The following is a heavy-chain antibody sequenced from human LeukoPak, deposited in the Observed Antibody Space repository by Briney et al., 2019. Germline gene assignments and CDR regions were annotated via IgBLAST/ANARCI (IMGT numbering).Heavy chain of an antibody. D-gene: IGHD3-10*01. CDR1: GFTFSSYG. J-gene: IGHJ6*02. V-gene: IGHV3-33*01. CDR2: IWYDGSNK. CDR3: HVLLWFGELFGGMDV. Sequence: GSLRLSCAASGFTFSSYGMHWVRQAPGKGLEWVAVIWYDGSNKYYADSVKGRFTISRDNSKNTLYLQMNSLRAEDTAVYYCHVLLWFGELFGGMDVWGQGTTVTVSS.